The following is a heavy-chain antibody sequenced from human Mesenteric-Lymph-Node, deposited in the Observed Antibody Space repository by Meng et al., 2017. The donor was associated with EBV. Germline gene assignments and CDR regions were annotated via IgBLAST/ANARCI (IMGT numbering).Heavy chain of an antibody. D-gene: IGHD3-10*01. V-gene: IGHV4-61*01. CDR2: VYYSGST. Sequence: GHLQESGPGLVKPSETLSLTCTVSGGSVSSTSYYWSWIRQPPGKRLEWIGYVYYSGSTNYNPSLKSRVTISVDTSKNQFSLNLYSVTAADTAVYYCARENPARGNWFDPWGQGALVTVSS. CDR3: ARENPARGNWFDP. CDR1: GGSVSSTSYY. J-gene: IGHJ5*02.